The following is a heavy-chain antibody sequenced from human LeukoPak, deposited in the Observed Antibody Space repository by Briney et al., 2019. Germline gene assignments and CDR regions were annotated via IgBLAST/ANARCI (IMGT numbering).Heavy chain of an antibody. D-gene: IGHD3-22*01. J-gene: IGHJ3*02. CDR1: GFTFTAYY. V-gene: IGHV1-2*02. CDR3: WYYYDSSNAVVNAFDI. CDR2: INPNSGGT. Sequence: ASVKVSCKASGFTFTAYYMHWVRQAPGQGLEWMGWINPNSGGTNYARKFQGRVTMTRDTSISTAYMELSRLRSDDTAVYYCWYYYDSSNAVVNAFDIWGQGTMVTVSS.